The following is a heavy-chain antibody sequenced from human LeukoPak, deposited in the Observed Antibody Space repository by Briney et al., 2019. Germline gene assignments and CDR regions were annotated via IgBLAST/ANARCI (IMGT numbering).Heavy chain of an antibody. CDR2: IKQNGSEK. CDR1: GFTFSSYW. D-gene: IGHD5-12*01. V-gene: IGHV3-7*01. J-gene: IGHJ6*03. CDR3: ARYWYIVATMSDHMDG. Sequence: PGGSVRLSCTASGFTFSSYWMSWVRQAPGKGLEWVANIKQNGSEKNYVDYVKGRFTISRDNAKNSLYLQMNSLRAEDTAVYYCARYWYIVATMSDHMDGWGKGATVTVSS.